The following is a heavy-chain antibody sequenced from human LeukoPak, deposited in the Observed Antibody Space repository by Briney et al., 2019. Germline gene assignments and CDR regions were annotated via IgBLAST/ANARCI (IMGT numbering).Heavy chain of an antibody. CDR2: INPLTGST. Sequence: ASVRVSCKASGYTFTDYYMHWVRQAPRQGLEWVGWINPLTGSTGYAQKFQGRVTVTRDTSISTTYMELTRLRSDDTAVYFCARYTELLGRHFDYWGQGTPVTVFS. CDR1: GYTFTDYY. V-gene: IGHV1-2*02. D-gene: IGHD1-1*01. J-gene: IGHJ4*02. CDR3: ARYTELLGRHFDY.